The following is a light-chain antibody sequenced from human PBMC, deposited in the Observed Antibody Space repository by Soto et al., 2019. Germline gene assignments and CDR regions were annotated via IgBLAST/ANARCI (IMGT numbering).Light chain of an antibody. J-gene: IGKJ1*01. CDR1: QSITTY. CDR2: AAS. Sequence: DIQMTQSPSSLSASVGDRITITCRTSQSITTYLNWYQQKPGKAPKLLIYAASSLQSGVPSRFSGSGSGTDFTLTISSLQPEDFVTYYCQQSYSTSWTFGHGTKVEIK. CDR3: QQSYSTSWT. V-gene: IGKV1-39*01.